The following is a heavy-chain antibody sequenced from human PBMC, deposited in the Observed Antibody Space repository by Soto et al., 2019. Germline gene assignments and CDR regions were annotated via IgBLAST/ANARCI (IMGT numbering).Heavy chain of an antibody. D-gene: IGHD2-15*01. V-gene: IGHV3-66*01. J-gene: IGHJ6*03. CDR2: IQSGGST. Sequence: EVQLVESGGGLVQPGGSLRLSCAASGFTVSSKYMSWVRQAPGKGLEWVSLIQSGGSTYDAGSVKGRCTISRDNYENKRFRQVNSVRVEDTAVSYGTRGEVQCSGCRSNGIPMDVWGKGTTVT. CDR3: TRGEVQCSGCRSNGIPMDV. CDR1: GFTVSSKY.